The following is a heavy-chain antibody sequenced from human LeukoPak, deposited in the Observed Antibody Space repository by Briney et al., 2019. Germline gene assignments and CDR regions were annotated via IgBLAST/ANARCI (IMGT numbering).Heavy chain of an antibody. CDR3: ARVTTVTTSFHFDY. J-gene: IGHJ4*02. CDR2: IYYSGST. CDR1: GGSISSYY. D-gene: IGHD4-17*01. V-gene: IGHV4-59*06. Sequence: SETLSLTCTVSGGSISSYYWSWIRQPPGKGLEWIGYIYYSGSTYYHPSLKSRVTIPLDTSKNQFSLKLSSVTAADTAVYYCARVTTVTTSFHFDYWGQGTLVTVSS.